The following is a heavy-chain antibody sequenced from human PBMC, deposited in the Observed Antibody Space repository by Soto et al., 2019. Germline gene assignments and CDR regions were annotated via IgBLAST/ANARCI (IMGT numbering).Heavy chain of an antibody. Sequence: LRLSCSASGFTFSSYAMHWVRQAPGKGLEYVSAISSNGGSTYYADSVKGRFTISRDNSKNTLYLQMSSLRAEDTAVYYCVKDRRDTAMGLFDYWGQGTLVTVSS. J-gene: IGHJ4*02. CDR3: VKDRRDTAMGLFDY. D-gene: IGHD5-18*01. CDR2: ISSNGGST. V-gene: IGHV3-64D*06. CDR1: GFTFSSYA.